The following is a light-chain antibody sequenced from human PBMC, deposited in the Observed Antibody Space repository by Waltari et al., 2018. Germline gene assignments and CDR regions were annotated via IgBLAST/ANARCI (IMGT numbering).Light chain of an antibody. J-gene: IGLJ2*01. CDR3: AAWDDSLKGVL. CDR1: RYNIGNNA. Sequence: QSVLTQTPSVSEAPRQRGTISCSRSRYNIGNNAVNWYQQVPGKAPKLLVFADDLLPSGVSDRFSGSKSGTSASLAISGLRSEDEGVYFCAAWDDSLKGVLFGGGTKLTVL. V-gene: IGLV1-36*01. CDR2: ADD.